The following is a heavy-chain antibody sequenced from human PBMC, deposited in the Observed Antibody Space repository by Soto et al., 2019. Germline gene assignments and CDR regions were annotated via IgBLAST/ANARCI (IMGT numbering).Heavy chain of an antibody. V-gene: IGHV3-30*18. Sequence: QVQLVESGGGVVQPGRSLRLSCAASGFTFRGYGIHWVRQAPGKGLEWVAVISSDGTNEYYADSVKGRFTISRDNSKNTLYLQMNSLRADDTAVYYCAKDLGGYYYYYYTDVWGKGTTVTVSS. J-gene: IGHJ6*03. CDR2: ISSDGTNE. CDR3: AKDLGGYYYYYYTDV. CDR1: GFTFRGYG.